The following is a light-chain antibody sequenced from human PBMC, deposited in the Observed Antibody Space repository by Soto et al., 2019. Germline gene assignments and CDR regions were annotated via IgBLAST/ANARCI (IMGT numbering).Light chain of an antibody. CDR2: GAS. J-gene: IGKJ1*01. CDR1: QSVSSN. V-gene: IGKV3-15*01. CDR3: QQYNNWPPWT. Sequence: EKVMTQSPATLSVSPGERATLSCRASQSVSSNLAWYQQKPGQAPRLLIYGASTRATGIPARFSGSGSGTEFTLTISSLQSEDFAVYYCQQYNNWPPWTFGQGTKVEMK.